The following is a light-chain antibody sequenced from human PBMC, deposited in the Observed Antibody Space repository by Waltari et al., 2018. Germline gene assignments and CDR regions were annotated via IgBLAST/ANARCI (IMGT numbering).Light chain of an antibody. CDR1: SPNIGRNY. Sequence: QSVLTQPPSASGTLGQRVTITCSGSSPNIGRNYVTRYQQLPGTAPKLLIHTNDQRPSGVPDRFSGSKSGTSASLAISGLRSEDEADYWCAAWDDSLSGWVFGGGTKVTVL. J-gene: IGLJ3*02. CDR3: AAWDDSLSGWV. V-gene: IGLV1-47*01. CDR2: TND.